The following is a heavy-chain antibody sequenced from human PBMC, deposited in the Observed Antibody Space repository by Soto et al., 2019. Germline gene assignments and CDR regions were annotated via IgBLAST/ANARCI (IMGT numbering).Heavy chain of an antibody. Sequence: QVHLVQSGAEVKKPGSSVKISCRASGSTFSKRSITWVRQAPGQGFEWMGGITPAFGTTNFARKFQGRLTITADEPTTTAYLELSSLTSEDTAVYHCATWAGLVTHRGFIGPLDFWGQGTLVTVSS. CDR1: GSTFSKRS. CDR2: ITPAFGTT. D-gene: IGHD2-21*02. V-gene: IGHV1-69*01. CDR3: ATWAGLVTHRGFIGPLDF. J-gene: IGHJ4*02.